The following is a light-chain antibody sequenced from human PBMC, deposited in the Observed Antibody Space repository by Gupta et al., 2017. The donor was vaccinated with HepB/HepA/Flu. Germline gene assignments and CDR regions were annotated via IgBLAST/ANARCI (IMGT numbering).Light chain of an antibody. CDR3: QQNDNLPLT. V-gene: IGKV1-33*01. CDR1: QDIIKY. Sequence: DFQMTQSLSSLSASVGDRVTLTRQASQDIIKYLKCYQQKPGKAPKLLIYDASKLETGVPSKFSGRGSGTEFTFTITILQPEDFATYFCQQNDNLPLTFGGGTKVEIK. J-gene: IGKJ4*01. CDR2: DAS.